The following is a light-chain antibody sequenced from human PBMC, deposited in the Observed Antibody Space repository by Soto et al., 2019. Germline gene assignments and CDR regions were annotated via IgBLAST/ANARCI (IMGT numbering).Light chain of an antibody. V-gene: IGKV4-1*01. Sequence: DIVMTQSPDSLAVSLGERATINCKSSQNLLYSSNNKNYLAWYQQKPGQPPKLLIYWASTRESGVPDRFSGSGSGTDFTLTISSLQAEEVAVYYCQQYYSKPLTFGGGTKLEIK. CDR3: QQYYSKPLT. J-gene: IGKJ4*01. CDR1: QNLLYSSNNKNY. CDR2: WAS.